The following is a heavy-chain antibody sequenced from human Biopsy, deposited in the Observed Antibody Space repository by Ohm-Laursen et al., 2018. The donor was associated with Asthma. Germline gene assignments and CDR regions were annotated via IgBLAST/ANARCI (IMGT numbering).Heavy chain of an antibody. CDR1: GFTFGDYW. CDR2: IKHDGSEK. D-gene: IGHD4-17*01. V-gene: IGHV3-7*01. J-gene: IGHJ4*02. Sequence: SLRLSCAAPGFTFGDYWMSWVRQVPGKGLEWVANIKHDGSEKNHVDSLKGRFTTSRDNAKNSLYLQMNSLRDEDTAVYYCARPRWGPYGYWGQGTLVTVSS. CDR3: ARPRWGPYGY.